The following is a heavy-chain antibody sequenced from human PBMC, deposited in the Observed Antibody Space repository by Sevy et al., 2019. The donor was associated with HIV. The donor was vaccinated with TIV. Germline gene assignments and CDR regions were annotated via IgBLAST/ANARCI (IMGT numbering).Heavy chain of an antibody. CDR2: IIPIFGTA. V-gene: IGHV1-69*01. CDR3: ARGDDPVYYFDY. D-gene: IGHD3-16*01. J-gene: IGHJ4*02. CDR1: GGTFSSYA. Sequence: VKVSCKASGGTFSSYAISWVRQAPGQGLEWMGGIIPIFGTANYGQKFQGRVTITADESTSTAYMELSSLRSEDTAVYYCARGDDPVYYFDYWGQGTLVTVSS.